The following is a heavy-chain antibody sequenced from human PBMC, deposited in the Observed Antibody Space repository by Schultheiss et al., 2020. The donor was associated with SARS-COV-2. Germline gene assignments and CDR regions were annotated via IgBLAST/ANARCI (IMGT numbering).Heavy chain of an antibody. D-gene: IGHD4-11*01. V-gene: IGHV4-61*01. CDR1: GGSISSSNW. J-gene: IGHJ6*02. Sequence: SETLSLTCAVSGGSISSSNWWSWIRQPPGKGLEWIGYIYYSGSTNYNPSLKSRVTISVDTSKNQFSLKLSSVTAADTAVYYCASTVRGYYYYYGMDVWGQGTTVTVSS. CDR2: IYYSGST. CDR3: ASTVRGYYYYYGMDV.